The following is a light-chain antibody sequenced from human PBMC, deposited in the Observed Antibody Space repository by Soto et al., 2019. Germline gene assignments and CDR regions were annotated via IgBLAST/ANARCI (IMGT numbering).Light chain of an antibody. V-gene: IGLV1-40*01. J-gene: IGLJ3*02. Sequence: QSVLTQPPSVSGAPGQRVTISCTGSSSNIGAGYDVHWYQQLPGTAPKLLSYGNSNRPSGVPDRFSGSKSGTSASLAITGLQAEDEGDYYCQSYDSSLRGRVFGGGTNLTVL. CDR2: GNS. CDR3: QSYDSSLRGRV. CDR1: SSNIGAGYD.